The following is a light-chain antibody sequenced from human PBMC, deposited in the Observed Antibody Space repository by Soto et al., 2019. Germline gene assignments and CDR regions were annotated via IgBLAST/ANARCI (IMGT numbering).Light chain of an antibody. V-gene: IGKV4-1*01. CDR1: QSVLNSSNNMNY. CDR3: QQYYSNPRT. J-gene: IGKJ1*01. Sequence: DIVMTQSPDSLAVSLGERATINCTSSQSVLNSSNNMNYLTWYQQKPGQPPKLLIYWASTRESGVPDRFSGSGSGTDFTLNISSLQAEDVAVYYCQQYYSNPRTFGQGTNVEIK. CDR2: WAS.